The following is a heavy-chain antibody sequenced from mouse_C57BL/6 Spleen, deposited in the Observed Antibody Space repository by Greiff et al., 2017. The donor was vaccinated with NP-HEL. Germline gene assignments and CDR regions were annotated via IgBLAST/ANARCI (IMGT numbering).Heavy chain of an antibody. CDR1: GFTFSSYG. Sequence: EVQGVESGGDLVKTGGSLKLSCAASGFTFSSYGMSWVRQTPDKRLEWVATISSGGSYTYYPDSVKGRFTISRDNAKNTLYLQMSSLKSEDTAMYDCARLGTGTDWYFDVWGTGTTVTVSS. D-gene: IGHD4-1*01. J-gene: IGHJ1*03. CDR3: ARLGTGTDWYFDV. V-gene: IGHV5-6*01. CDR2: ISSGGSYT.